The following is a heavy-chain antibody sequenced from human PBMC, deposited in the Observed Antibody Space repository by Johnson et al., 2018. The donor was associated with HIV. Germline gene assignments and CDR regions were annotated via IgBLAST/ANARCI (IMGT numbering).Heavy chain of an antibody. CDR2: IYTGGST. V-gene: IGHV3-53*01. CDR3: ARAPEVRGVDAFDI. CDR1: GFTVNNNY. J-gene: IGHJ3*02. Sequence: VQLVESGGGLIQPGESLRLSCAASGFTVNNNYMNWVRQTPGKGLEWVSVIYTGGSTYYADSVKGRFTISRDNAKNSLYLQMNILRAEDTAVYYCARAPEVRGVDAFDIWGQGTVVTVSS. D-gene: IGHD3-10*01.